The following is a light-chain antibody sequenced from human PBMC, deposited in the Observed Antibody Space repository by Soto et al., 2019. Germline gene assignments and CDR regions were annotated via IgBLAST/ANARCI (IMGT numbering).Light chain of an antibody. V-gene: IGKV3-11*01. CDR3: QHRAGWPPALT. CDR1: ESVSNS. CDR2: NAS. J-gene: IGKJ4*01. Sequence: ETVLTQSPATLSLSPGERATLSCSARESVSNSLAWYQHKPGQAPRLLIYNASNRATGIPARFSGSGSGTDFTLTISSLEPEDFAVYFCQHRAGWPPALTFGGGTKVDIK.